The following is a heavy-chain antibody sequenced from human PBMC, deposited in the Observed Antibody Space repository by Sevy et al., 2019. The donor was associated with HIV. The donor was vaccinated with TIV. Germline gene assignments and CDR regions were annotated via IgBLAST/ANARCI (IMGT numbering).Heavy chain of an antibody. D-gene: IGHD3-22*01. J-gene: IGHJ5*02. Sequence: ASVKVSCKVSGYTLTKLSIHWVRPAPGKGLEWMGYFDPQEGETIYARRFQGRLPLPVDTSTDTAYMEVSSLPSEETALYYCARGGEGCDSRSDSYEADWLDPWGQGTQVTVSS. CDR1: GYTLTKLS. V-gene: IGHV1-24*01. CDR3: ARGGEGCDSRSDSYEADWLDP. CDR2: FDPQEGET.